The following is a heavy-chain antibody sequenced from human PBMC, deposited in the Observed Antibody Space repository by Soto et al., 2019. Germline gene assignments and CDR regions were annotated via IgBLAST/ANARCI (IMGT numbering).Heavy chain of an antibody. V-gene: IGHV1-18*01. CDR3: ASATSIAVAGKET. J-gene: IGHJ4*02. Sequence: QALLVQSGGEVKKPGASVKVSCKASGDTVTKYGISWVRQAPGQGLEWLGWISFYNGHTNYALKFQDRITFTTDTSTSTASMELRSLTSDDTAVYYCASATSIAVAGKETWGQGTLVTVSS. D-gene: IGHD6-19*01. CDR2: ISFYNGHT. CDR1: GDTVTKYG.